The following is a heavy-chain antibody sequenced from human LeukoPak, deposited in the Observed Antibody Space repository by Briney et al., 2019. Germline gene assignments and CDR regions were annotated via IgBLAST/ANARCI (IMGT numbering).Heavy chain of an antibody. CDR3: AKLGISDGIDY. CDR1: GFTLSSHA. J-gene: IGHJ4*02. CDR2: ITGSGGST. Sequence: PGGSLRLSCAASGFTLSSHAMTWVRQAPGKGLEWGSSITGSGGSTFYAASVKGLFTISRDNSKNTLYLQMNSLRAEDTAVYYCAKLGISDGIDYWGQGTLVTVSS. D-gene: IGHD1-14*01. V-gene: IGHV3-23*01.